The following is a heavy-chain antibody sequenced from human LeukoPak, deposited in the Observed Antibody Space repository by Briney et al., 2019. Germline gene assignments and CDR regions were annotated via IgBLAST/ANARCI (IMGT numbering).Heavy chain of an antibody. CDR1: GGSISSSSYY. J-gene: IGHJ4*02. D-gene: IGHD3-10*01. V-gene: IGHV4-39*07. Sequence: SETLSLTCTVSGGSISSSSYYWGWIRQPPGKGLEWIGSIYYSGSTYYNPSLKSRVTISVDKSKSQFSLKLSSVTAADTAVYYCARDARGPTRESLDYWGQGTLVTVSS. CDR3: ARDARGPTRESLDY. CDR2: IYYSGST.